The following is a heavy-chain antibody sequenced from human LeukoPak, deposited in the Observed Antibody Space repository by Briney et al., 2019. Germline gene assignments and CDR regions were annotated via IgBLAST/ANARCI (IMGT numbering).Heavy chain of an antibody. Sequence: PSETLSLTCTVSGGSISSYYWSWIRQPPGKGLEWIGYIYYSGSTNYNPSLKSRGTISVDTSKNQFSLKLSSVTAADTAVYYCARVGKVAVAGTSYYYYYMDVWGKGTTVTVSS. J-gene: IGHJ6*03. CDR2: IYYSGST. V-gene: IGHV4-59*01. CDR3: ARVGKVAVAGTSYYYYYMDV. D-gene: IGHD6-19*01. CDR1: GGSISSYY.